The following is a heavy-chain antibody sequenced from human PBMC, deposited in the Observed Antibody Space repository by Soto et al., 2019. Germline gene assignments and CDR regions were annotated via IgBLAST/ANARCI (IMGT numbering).Heavy chain of an antibody. Sequence: TLSLTCTVSGGSVSSGSYYWSWIRQPPGKGLEWIGYIYYSGSTNYNPSLKSRVTISVDTSKNQFSLKLSSVTAADTAVYYCARYHTAMARAYYYYGMDVWGQGTTVTV. V-gene: IGHV4-61*01. CDR3: ARYHTAMARAYYYYGMDV. CDR2: IYYSGST. D-gene: IGHD5-18*01. J-gene: IGHJ6*02. CDR1: GGSVSSGSYY.